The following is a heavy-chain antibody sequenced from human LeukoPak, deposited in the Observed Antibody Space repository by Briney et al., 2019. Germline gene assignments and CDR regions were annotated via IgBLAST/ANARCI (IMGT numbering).Heavy chain of an antibody. J-gene: IGHJ4*02. CDR1: GYTFTGYY. CDR3: ARGPSAHYYGSGSNDY. CDR2: INPNSGGT. D-gene: IGHD3-10*01. V-gene: IGHV1-2*02. Sequence: ASVKVSCKASGYTFTGYYMHWVRQAPGQGLEWMGWINPNSGGTNYAQKFQGRVTMTRDTSISTAYMELSRLRSDGTAVYYCARGPSAHYYGSGSNDYWGQGTLVTVSS.